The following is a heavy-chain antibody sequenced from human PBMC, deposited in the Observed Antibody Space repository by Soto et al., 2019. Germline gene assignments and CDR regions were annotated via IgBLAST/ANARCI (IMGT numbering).Heavy chain of an antibody. CDR3: AREGARDSSGYYGMYHYGMDV. CDR1: GFTFSSYP. Sequence: GGSLRLSCSASGFTFSSYPMHWVRQAPGEGLEWVAFISFDANNKYYADSVKGRFTVSRDNSKNTLFLQMNSLRTEDTAVYYCAREGARDSSGYYGMYHYGMDVWGQGTTVTVSS. J-gene: IGHJ6*02. D-gene: IGHD3-22*01. CDR2: ISFDANNK. V-gene: IGHV3-30-3*01.